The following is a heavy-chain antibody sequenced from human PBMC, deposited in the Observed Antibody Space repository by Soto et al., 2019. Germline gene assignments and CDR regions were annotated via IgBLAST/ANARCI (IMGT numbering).Heavy chain of an antibody. Sequence: SETLSLTCTVSGGSISSSSYYWGWIRQPPGKGLEWIGSIYYSGSTYYNPSLKSRVTISVDTSKNQFSLKLSSVTAADTAVFYCASDKHDFWSGYPTTRIDYWGQGTLVTVSS. J-gene: IGHJ4*02. CDR1: GGSISSSSYY. CDR2: IYYSGST. CDR3: ASDKHDFWSGYPTTRIDY. D-gene: IGHD3-3*01. V-gene: IGHV4-39*01.